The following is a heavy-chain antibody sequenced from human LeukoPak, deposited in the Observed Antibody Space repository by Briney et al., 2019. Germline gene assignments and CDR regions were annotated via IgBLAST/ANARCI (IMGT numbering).Heavy chain of an antibody. D-gene: IGHD5-24*01. CDR3: AKEWLHIVDY. CDR1: GFTFSKSD. Sequence: GGSLRLSCAASGFTFSKSDMLWVRQAPGKGLEWVTFIRYDGSSKYYADSVKGRFTISRDNSKNTLYLQMNSLRVEDTAVYYCAKEWLHIVDYWGQGTLVTVSS. J-gene: IGHJ4*02. CDR2: IRYDGSSK. V-gene: IGHV3-30*02.